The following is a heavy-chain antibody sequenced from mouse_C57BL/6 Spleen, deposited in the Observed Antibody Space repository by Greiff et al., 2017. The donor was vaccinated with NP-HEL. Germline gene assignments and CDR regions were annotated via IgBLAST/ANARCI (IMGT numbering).Heavy chain of an antibody. CDR1: GYTFTSYW. D-gene: IGHD1-1*01. J-gene: IGHJ4*01. CDR3: ARSHYYGSSPLAMDY. V-gene: IGHV1-55*01. CDR2: IYPGSGST. Sequence: VQLQQPGAELVKPGASVKMSCKASGYTFTSYWITWVKQRPGQGLEWIGDIYPGSGSTNYNEKFKSKATLTVDTSSSTAYMQLSSLTSEDSAVYYCARSHYYGSSPLAMDYWGQGTSVTVSS.